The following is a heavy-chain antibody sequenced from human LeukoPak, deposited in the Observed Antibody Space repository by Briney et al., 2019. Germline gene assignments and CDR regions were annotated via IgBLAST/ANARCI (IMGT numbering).Heavy chain of an antibody. D-gene: IGHD6-19*01. CDR3: ARGVRYSSGWYY. V-gene: IGHV4-34*01. J-gene: IGHJ4*02. CDR2: INHSGST. Sequence: SETLSLTCAVYGGSFSGYYWSWLRQPPGKGLEWLGEINHSGSTNYNPSLKIRVTISVDTSKNQFSLKLSSVTAADTAVYYCARGVRYSSGWYYWGQGTLVTVSS. CDR1: GGSFSGYY.